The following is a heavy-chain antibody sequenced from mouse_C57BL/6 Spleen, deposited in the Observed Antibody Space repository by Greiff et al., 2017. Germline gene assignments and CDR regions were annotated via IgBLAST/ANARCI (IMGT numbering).Heavy chain of an antibody. CDR2: IDPSDSDT. CDR1: GYTFTSYW. CDR3: ARGGTIYFDY. V-gene: IGHV1-52*01. J-gene: IGHJ2*01. D-gene: IGHD1-1*02. Sequence: QVQLQQPGAELVRPGSSVKLSCKASGYTFTSYWMHWVKQRPIQGLEWIGNIDPSDSDTHYHQKFKDKATLTVDKSSSTAYMQLSSLTSEDSAVYYCARGGTIYFDYWGQGTTLTVSS.